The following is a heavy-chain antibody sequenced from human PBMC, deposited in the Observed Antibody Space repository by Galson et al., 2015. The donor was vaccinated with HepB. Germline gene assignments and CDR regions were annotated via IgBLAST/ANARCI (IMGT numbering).Heavy chain of an antibody. J-gene: IGHJ4*02. CDR2: IFYGGTT. D-gene: IGHD3-10*01. V-gene: IGHV4-31*03. CDR3: ARGRGFGSGIDF. Sequence: TLSLTCTVSGASLISGGHYWSWIRQHPERGLEWIGHIFYGGTTLYNPSLQSRLTISEDTSKNQYSLSLNSVTPADTAVYYCARGRGFGSGIDFWGQGTLVTVSS. CDR1: GASLISGGHY.